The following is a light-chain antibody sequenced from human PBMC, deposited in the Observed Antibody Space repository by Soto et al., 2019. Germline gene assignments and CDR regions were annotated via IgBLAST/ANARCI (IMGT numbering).Light chain of an antibody. Sequence: EIVLTQSPATLSLSPGERATLACRASQSVSSYLAWYQQKPGQAPRLRIYDASNRATGIPARFSGSGSGTDFTLTISSLEPADFAVYYCQQRSNWPLTFGGGTKVEIK. V-gene: IGKV3-11*01. CDR3: QQRSNWPLT. CDR1: QSVSSY. CDR2: DAS. J-gene: IGKJ4*01.